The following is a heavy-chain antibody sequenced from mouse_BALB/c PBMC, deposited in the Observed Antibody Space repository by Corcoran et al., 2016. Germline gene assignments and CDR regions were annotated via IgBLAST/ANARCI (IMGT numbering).Heavy chain of an antibody. D-gene: IGHD1-1*01. V-gene: IGHV1-81*01. CDR2: IYPGSGST. J-gene: IGHJ4*01. CDR3: ARSRAYYYGSSYYAMDY. Sequence: QVQLQQSGPELVKPGASVKMSCKASGYTFTDYVISWVKQRTGQGLEWIGEIYPGSGSTYYNEKFKGKATLTADKSSNTAYMQPSSLTSEDSAVYFCARSRAYYYGSSYYAMDYWGQGTSVTVSS. CDR1: GYTFTDYV.